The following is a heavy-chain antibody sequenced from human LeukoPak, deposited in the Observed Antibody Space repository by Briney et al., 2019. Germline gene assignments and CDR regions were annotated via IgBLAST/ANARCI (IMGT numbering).Heavy chain of an antibody. V-gene: IGHV1-2*02. CDR3: ARGTGEGYTYGRYYFNY. Sequence: ASVKVSCKASGYTFTGYYMHWVRQAPGQGLEWMGWINPNSGVTDYAQNFQGRVTMTRDTSISTAYVELSRLRSDDTAVYYCARGTGEGYTYGRYYFNYWGQGTLVTVSS. J-gene: IGHJ4*02. D-gene: IGHD5-18*01. CDR2: INPNSGVT. CDR1: GYTFTGYY.